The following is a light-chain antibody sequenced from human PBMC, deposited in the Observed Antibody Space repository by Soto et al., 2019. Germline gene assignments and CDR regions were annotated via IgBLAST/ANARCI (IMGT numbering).Light chain of an antibody. CDR2: TGS. Sequence: IQMTQSPSSVSTSVGGSVSITCRESQGISNWLAWYHQKPGRAPKLLIYTGSSLQSGVPSRFSGTGSGTDFTLTISSLQPEDVATYYCQQANSCPLTFGGGTKVEIK. CDR3: QQANSCPLT. J-gene: IGKJ4*01. V-gene: IGKV1-12*01. CDR1: QGISNW.